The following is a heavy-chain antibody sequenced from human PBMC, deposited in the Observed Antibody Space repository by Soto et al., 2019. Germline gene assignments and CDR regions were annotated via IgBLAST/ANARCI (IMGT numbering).Heavy chain of an antibody. Sequence: SETLSLTCAVYGGSFSGYYWSWIRQPPGQGLEWIGEINHRGSTNYNPSLKSRVTISVDTSKNQFSLKLSSVTAADTAVYYCARAGYSLYGMDVWGQVTTVTVSS. J-gene: IGHJ6*02. CDR1: GGSFSGYY. V-gene: IGHV4-34*01. D-gene: IGHD6-13*01. CDR2: INHRGST. CDR3: ARAGYSLYGMDV.